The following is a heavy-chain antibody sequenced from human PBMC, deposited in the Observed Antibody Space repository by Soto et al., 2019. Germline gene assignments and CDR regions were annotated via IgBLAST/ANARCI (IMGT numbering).Heavy chain of an antibody. CDR1: GFTFSSYA. J-gene: IGHJ4*02. CDR3: ALTGIDYYGSRSYYYFDY. D-gene: IGHD3-10*01. Sequence: GEALKISCAASGFTFSSYAMSWVRQAPGKGLEWVSAISGSGGSTYYADSGRGRFTISRDNSKNTLYLQMNSLRGEDTAVYYWALTGIDYYGSRSYYYFDYWGQGTLVTVSS. V-gene: IGHV3-23*01. CDR2: ISGSGGST.